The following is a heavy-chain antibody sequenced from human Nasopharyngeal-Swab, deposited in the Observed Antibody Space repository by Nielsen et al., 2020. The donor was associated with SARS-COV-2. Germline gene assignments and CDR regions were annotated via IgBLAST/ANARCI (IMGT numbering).Heavy chain of an antibody. CDR2: INPNSGGT. V-gene: IGHV1-2*06. D-gene: IGHD3-10*01. Sequence: ASVKVSCKASGYTFTGYYMHWVRQAPGQGLEWMGRINPNSGGTNYAQKFQGRVTMTRDTSISTAYMELSRLRSDDTAVYYCAIPYYGSGKGYYYMDVWGKGTTVTVSS. CDR1: GYTFTGYY. CDR3: AIPYYGSGKGYYYMDV. J-gene: IGHJ6*03.